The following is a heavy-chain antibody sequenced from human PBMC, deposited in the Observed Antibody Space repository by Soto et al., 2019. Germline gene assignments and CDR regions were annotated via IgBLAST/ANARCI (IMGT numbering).Heavy chain of an antibody. D-gene: IGHD1-7*01. CDR3: ARRQQGGTFDKFDY. V-gene: IGHV2-5*01. Sequence: SGPTLVNPTQTLTLTCTFSGFSLSASGVAVGWIRQPPGKALEWLAIIYWNGVDRYSPSLRSRLTITRDTSEDQVVLTMTNMDPVDTATYYCARRQQGGTFDKFDYWGQGILVTVS. J-gene: IGHJ4*02. CDR1: GFSLSASGVA. CDR2: IYWNGVD.